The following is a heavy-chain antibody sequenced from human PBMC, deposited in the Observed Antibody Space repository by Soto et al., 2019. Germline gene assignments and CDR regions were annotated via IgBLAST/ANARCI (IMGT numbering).Heavy chain of an antibody. CDR2: IKEDGSLK. D-gene: IGHD2-2*02. J-gene: IGHJ4*02. CDR1: GFYITNYW. CDR3: VRDSYTAHWHTAGEDY. Sequence: DVQLVESGGGLVQPGGSLRLSCAASGFYITNYWMTWVRQAPGKGPEWVANIKEDGSLKLYVDSVRGRFTISRDNAKNSVYLEMSRLRAEDTAVYYCVRDSYTAHWHTAGEDYWGQGTLVTVSS. V-gene: IGHV3-7*01.